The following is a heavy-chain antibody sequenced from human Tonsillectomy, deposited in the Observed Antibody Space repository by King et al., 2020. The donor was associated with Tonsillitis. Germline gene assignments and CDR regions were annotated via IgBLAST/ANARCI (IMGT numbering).Heavy chain of an antibody. J-gene: IGHJ4*02. CDR1: GGSISRSDYY. V-gene: IGHV4-39*01. CDR3: ARSSIVVIVAATPGFDYFDY. D-gene: IGHD2-15*01. Sequence: LQLQESGPGLVKPPETLSLTCSVSGGSISRSDYYWGWIRQPPGQGLEWIGSIYYSGSTFYNPSLKSRVTISVDTSKNQFSLKLSSVTAADTAVYYCARSSIVVIVAATPGFDYFDYWGQGTLVTVSS. CDR2: IYYSGST.